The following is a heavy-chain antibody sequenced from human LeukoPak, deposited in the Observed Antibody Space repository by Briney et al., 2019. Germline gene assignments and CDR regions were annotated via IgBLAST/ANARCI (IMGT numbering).Heavy chain of an antibody. D-gene: IGHD3-10*01. J-gene: IGHJ4*02. CDR1: GFIFSSYN. CDR3: ARESGFLGDY. V-gene: IGHV3-48*01. CDR2: ISYSSSTR. Sequence: GGSLRLSCTASGFIFSSYNMNWVRQAPGKGLEWVSYISYSSSTRYYADSVKGRFTISRHNSKNTLYLQMNSLRAEDTAMYYCARESGFLGDYWGQGTRVPCSS.